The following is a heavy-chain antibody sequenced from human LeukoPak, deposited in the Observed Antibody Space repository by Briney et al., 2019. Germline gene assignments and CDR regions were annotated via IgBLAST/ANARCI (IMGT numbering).Heavy chain of an antibody. J-gene: IGHJ4*02. V-gene: IGHV3-30*18. Sequence: GGSLRLSCAASGFTFSSYGMHWVRQAPGKGLKWVAVISYDGSNKYYADSVKGRFTISRDNSKNTLYLQMNSLRAEDTAVYYCAKELGYSYGWPFDYWGQGTLVTVSS. CDR1: GFTFSSYG. D-gene: IGHD5-18*01. CDR2: ISYDGSNK. CDR3: AKELGYSYGWPFDY.